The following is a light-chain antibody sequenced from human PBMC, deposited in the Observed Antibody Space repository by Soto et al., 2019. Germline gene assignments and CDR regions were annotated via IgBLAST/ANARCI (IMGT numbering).Light chain of an antibody. J-gene: IGLJ3*02. CDR3: AAWDDSLSGRV. Sequence: QSVLPQPPSASGTPGQRVTMSCSGSGSNIGPNYVYWFQQFPGTAPKLLIYNNDQRPSGVPDRFSGSKSGTSASLDISGLRSEDEADYYCAAWDDSLSGRVFGGGTKLTVL. V-gene: IGLV1-47*02. CDR1: GSNIGPNY. CDR2: NND.